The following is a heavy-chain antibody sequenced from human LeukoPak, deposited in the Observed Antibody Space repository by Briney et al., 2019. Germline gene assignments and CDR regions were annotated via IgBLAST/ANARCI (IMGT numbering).Heavy chain of an antibody. V-gene: IGHV3-23*01. Sequence: GGSLRLSCAASGFTFSSYVMNWVRQAPGKGLEWVSGISGSGATTYNADSVKGRFTISRDNAKNSLYLQMTSLGAEDTAVYYCAGSFNWNDGWSWGQGTLVTVSS. CDR2: ISGSGATT. J-gene: IGHJ5*02. D-gene: IGHD1-20*01. CDR1: GFTFSSYV. CDR3: AGSFNWNDGWS.